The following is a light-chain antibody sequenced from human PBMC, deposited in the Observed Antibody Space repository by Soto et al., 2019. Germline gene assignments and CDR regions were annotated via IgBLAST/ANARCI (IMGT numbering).Light chain of an antibody. Sequence: QSVLTQPASVSGSAGQSITISCTGTSSDGGGYNYVSWYQQHPGKAPKLMIYDVSNRPSGVSNRFSGSKSGNTASLTISGLQADDEADYYCSSYTSSRTKVFGTGTKVTVL. V-gene: IGLV2-14*01. CDR2: DVS. J-gene: IGLJ1*01. CDR1: SSDGGGYNY. CDR3: SSYTSSRTKV.